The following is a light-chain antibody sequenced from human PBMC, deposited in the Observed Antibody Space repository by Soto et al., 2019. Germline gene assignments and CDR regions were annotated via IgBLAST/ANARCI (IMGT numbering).Light chain of an antibody. CDR1: RSDVGAYNY. J-gene: IGLJ1*01. Sequence: SVLSQLGSVSGSPGRSIGLSCTGTRSDVGAYNYVSWYQQHPGKAPKLMISEVTNRPSGVSDRFSGSKSGNTASLTISGLQAEDEADYYCSSFTSRFTFVFGTGTKVNVL. CDR3: SSFTSRFTFV. V-gene: IGLV2-14*01. CDR2: EVT.